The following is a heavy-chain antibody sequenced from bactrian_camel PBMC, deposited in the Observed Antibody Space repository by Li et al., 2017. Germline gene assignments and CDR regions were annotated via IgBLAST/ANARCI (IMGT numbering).Heavy chain of an antibody. CDR2: ITWNADNT. CDR1: GFTFSSYA. CDR3: VTGPQTYNENGGGSFGY. D-gene: IGHD2*01. J-gene: IGHJ6*01. Sequence: VQLVESGGGLVQPGGSLRHSCAASGFTFSSYAMGWVRQAPGKGLEWVSAITWNADNTDYADSVKGRFTISRDNAKNTLYLQMNTLKPDDAAVYYCVTGPQTYNENGGGSFGYWGQGTQVTVS. V-gene: IGHV3S31*01.